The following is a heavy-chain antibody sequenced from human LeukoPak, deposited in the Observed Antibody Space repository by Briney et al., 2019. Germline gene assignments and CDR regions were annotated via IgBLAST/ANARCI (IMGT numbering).Heavy chain of an antibody. V-gene: IGHV4-38-2*01. D-gene: IGHD5-18*01. CDR2: IYHSGNA. J-gene: IGHJ4*02. Sequence: SETLSLTCGVSGFSISSGYYWGWIRQPPGKGLEWIGSIYHSGNAYYTPSLKSRVTISVDTSKNQFSLKLSSVTAADTAVYYCARLDTAMVPYWGQGTLVTVSS. CDR1: GFSISSGYY. CDR3: ARLDTAMVPY.